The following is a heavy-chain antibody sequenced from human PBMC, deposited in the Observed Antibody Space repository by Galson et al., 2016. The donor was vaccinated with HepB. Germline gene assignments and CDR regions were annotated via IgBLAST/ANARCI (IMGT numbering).Heavy chain of an antibody. CDR1: GGSISSYY. D-gene: IGHD1-26*01. Sequence: SETLSLTCTVSGGSISSYYWSWIRQPPGKGLEWIGYIYYSGSTNYNPSLKSRVTISVDTSKNQFSLKLSSVTAADTAVYYCASKSVGATAVSYYYYYGMDVWGQGTTVTVSS. CDR3: ASKSVGATAVSYYYYYGMDV. V-gene: IGHV4-59*01. J-gene: IGHJ6*02. CDR2: IYYSGST.